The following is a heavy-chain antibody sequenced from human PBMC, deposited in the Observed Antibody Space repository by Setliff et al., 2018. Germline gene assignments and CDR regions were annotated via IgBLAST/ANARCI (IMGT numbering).Heavy chain of an antibody. D-gene: IGHD5-18*01. CDR2: TIPLFGTT. CDR1: GFVFITYA. CDR3: AREGVDTGSSTDYRYYMDV. V-gene: IGHV1-69*05. J-gene: IGHJ6*03. Sequence: SVKVSCKASGFVFITYAITWVRQAPGQGLECMGGTIPLFGTTDYAQKFHDRVTIITDESTSTAYMELSSLTSDDTAVYYCAREGVDTGSSTDYRYYMDVWGKGTTVTVSS.